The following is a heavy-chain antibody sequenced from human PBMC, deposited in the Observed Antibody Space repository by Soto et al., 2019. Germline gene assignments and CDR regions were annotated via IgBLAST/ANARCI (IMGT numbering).Heavy chain of an antibody. V-gene: IGHV3-33*06. CDR2: IWFDGSKR. CDR1: GFSFSKFA. J-gene: IGHJ4*02. CDR3: AKEAPDWNYIDY. D-gene: IGHD3-9*01. Sequence: GGSLRLSCAASGFSFSKFAMHWVRQAPGKGLECVAVIWFDGSKRDYADSVKGRFTVSRDNSENTLSLQMNNLRAEDTAVYYCAKEAPDWNYIDYWGQGTLVTVS.